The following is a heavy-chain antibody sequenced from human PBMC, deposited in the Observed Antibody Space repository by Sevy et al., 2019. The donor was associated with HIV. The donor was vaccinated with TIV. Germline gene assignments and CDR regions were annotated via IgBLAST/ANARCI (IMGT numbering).Heavy chain of an antibody. CDR2: IKQDGSET. Sequence: GGSLRLSCVGSGFTFSKYWMSWVRHAPGKGLEWVANIKQDGSETYYVESVKGRFTISRDNTKNYVYLQMDSLRVEDTAVYYCAREDTKLVGFDPWGQGTLVTVSS. CDR1: GFTFSKYW. D-gene: IGHD2-2*01. J-gene: IGHJ5*02. CDR3: AREDTKLVGFDP. V-gene: IGHV3-7*01.